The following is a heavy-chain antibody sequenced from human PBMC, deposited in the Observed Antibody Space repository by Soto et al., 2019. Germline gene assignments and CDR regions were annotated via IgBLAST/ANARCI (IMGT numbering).Heavy chain of an antibody. D-gene: IGHD3-10*01. CDR3: AKSWYYYGSGSPYYYMDV. Sequence: GGSLRLSCAASGFTFSSYAMSWVRQAPGKGLEWVSAISGSGGSTYYADSVKGRFTISRDNSKNTLYLQMNSLRAEDTAVYYCAKSWYYYGSGSPYYYMDVWGKGTTVTVSS. CDR2: ISGSGGST. V-gene: IGHV3-23*01. J-gene: IGHJ6*03. CDR1: GFTFSSYA.